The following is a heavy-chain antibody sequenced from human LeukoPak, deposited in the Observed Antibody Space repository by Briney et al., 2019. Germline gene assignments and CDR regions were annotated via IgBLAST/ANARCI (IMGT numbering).Heavy chain of an antibody. CDR1: GFTFSSYA. J-gene: IGHJ3*02. Sequence: PGGSLRLSCAASGFTFSSYAMSWVRQAPGKGLEWVSAISGSGGSTYYADSVKGRFTISRDNSKNTLYLQMNSLRAEDTAVYYCAKDGEDLTGYYHDDAFDIWGQGTMVTVSS. D-gene: IGHD3-9*01. V-gene: IGHV3-23*01. CDR3: AKDGEDLTGYYHDDAFDI. CDR2: ISGSGGST.